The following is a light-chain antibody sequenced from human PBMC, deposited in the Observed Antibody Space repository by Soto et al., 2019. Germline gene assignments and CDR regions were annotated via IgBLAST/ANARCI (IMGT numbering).Light chain of an antibody. CDR3: TSYARTSTPYV. CDR2: DVN. V-gene: IGLV2-14*03. J-gene: IGLJ1*01. Sequence: QSALTQPASVSGSPGQSITISCTGTSSDVGGYNYVSWYQQHPGKAPKLMIYDVNNRPSGVSNRFSGSKSGNTASLAISGLQAEDEADYYCTSYARTSTPYVFGTGTKLTVL. CDR1: SSDVGGYNY.